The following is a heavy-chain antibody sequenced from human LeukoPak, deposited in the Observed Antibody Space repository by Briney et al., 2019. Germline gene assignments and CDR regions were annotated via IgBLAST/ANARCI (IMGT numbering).Heavy chain of an antibody. CDR1: GYTFTSYD. D-gene: IGHD6-19*01. CDR2: TNPNSGNI. V-gene: IGHV1-8*01. CDR3: ARGPGYSSGWSTGMPKGWFDP. J-gene: IGHJ5*02. Sequence: ASVKVSRKTSGYTFTSYDINWVRQATGQGLEWMGWTNPNSGNIGYAQKFQGRVTMTRNTSINTAYMELSSLRSEDTAVYYCARGPGYSSGWSTGMPKGWFDPWGQGTLVTVSS.